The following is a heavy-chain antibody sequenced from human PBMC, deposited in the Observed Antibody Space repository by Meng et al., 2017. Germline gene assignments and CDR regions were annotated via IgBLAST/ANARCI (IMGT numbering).Heavy chain of an antibody. J-gene: IGHJ4*02. V-gene: IGHV3-15*04. CDR2: IERKSDGGTI. CDR1: GLRFTDAW. D-gene: IGHD6-13*01. Sequence: GESGGGVGKPGGSLRLSCVASGLRFTDAWMSGVRQAPGKGLEWVGRIERKSDGGTIYYAAPVKGRFTISRDDSKNTLYLQMDSLINEDTAVYFCATGAAAADHWGQGTLVTV. CDR3: ATGAAAADH.